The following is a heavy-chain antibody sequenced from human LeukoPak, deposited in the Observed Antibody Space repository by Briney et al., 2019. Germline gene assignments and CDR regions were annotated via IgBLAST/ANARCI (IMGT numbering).Heavy chain of an antibody. Sequence: SVKVSCKASGGTFSSYAISWVRQAPGQGLEWMGGIIPIFGTANYAQKFQGRVTITADESTSTAYMELSSLRSEDTAVYYCARAVRNYYDSSGPINWFDPWGQGTLVTVSS. D-gene: IGHD3-22*01. J-gene: IGHJ5*02. V-gene: IGHV1-69*13. CDR1: GGTFSSYA. CDR3: ARAVRNYYDSSGPINWFDP. CDR2: IIPIFGTA.